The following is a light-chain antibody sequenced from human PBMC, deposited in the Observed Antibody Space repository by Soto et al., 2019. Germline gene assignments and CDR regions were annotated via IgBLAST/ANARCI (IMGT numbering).Light chain of an antibody. CDR3: QQSYSTPIT. V-gene: IGKV4-1*01. Sequence: DLLMTQSPDSLAVSLGERATINCKSSQSVLYSSNNKNYLAWYQQKPGQPPKLLIYWASSLQSGVPSRFSGSGSGTDFTLTISSLQPEDFATYYCQQSYSTPITFGQGTRLEIK. CDR1: QSVLYSSNNKNY. CDR2: WAS. J-gene: IGKJ5*01.